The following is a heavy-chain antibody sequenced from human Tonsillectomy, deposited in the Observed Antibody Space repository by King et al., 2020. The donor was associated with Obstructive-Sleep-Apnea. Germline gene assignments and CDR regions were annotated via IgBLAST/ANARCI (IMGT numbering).Heavy chain of an antibody. D-gene: IGHD1-14*01. Sequence: LQLQESGPGLVKPSETLSLTCTVSGGSISSSSYYWGWIRQPPGKGLEWIGSIYYSGSTYYNPSLKSRVTISVDTSKNQFSLKLSSVTAADTAVYYCARARGIQDAFDIWGPGRMGTVSS. CDR2: IYYSGST. CDR3: ARARGIQDAFDI. CDR1: GGSISSSSYY. V-gene: IGHV4-39*07. J-gene: IGHJ3*02.